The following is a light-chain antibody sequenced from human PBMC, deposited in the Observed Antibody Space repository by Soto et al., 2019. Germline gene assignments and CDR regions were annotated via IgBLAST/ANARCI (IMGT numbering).Light chain of an antibody. V-gene: IGKV1-5*03. J-gene: IGKJ1*01. Sequence: DIQMTQSPSTLSASVGDRVTITCRASQSISSWVAWYQQKPGKAPKLLIYKMSSLESGVPSRFSGSGSGTEFTLTISSLQPDDFANYYCQQYNSYSTTFGQGTKVEIK. CDR3: QQYNSYSTT. CDR1: QSISSW. CDR2: KMS.